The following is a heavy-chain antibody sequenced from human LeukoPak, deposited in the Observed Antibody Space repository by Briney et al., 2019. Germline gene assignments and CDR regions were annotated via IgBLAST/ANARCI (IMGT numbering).Heavy chain of an antibody. CDR1: GFTFSSYG. CDR2: IWYDGSNK. CDR3: AKDSGIAVAGPGFDY. Sequence: PGGSLRLSGAASGFTFSSYGMHWVRQAPGKGLEWVAVIWYDGSNKYYADSVKGRFTISRDNSKNTLYLQMNSLRAEDTAVYYCAKDSGIAVAGPGFDYWGQGTLVTVSS. J-gene: IGHJ4*02. D-gene: IGHD6-19*01. V-gene: IGHV3-30*02.